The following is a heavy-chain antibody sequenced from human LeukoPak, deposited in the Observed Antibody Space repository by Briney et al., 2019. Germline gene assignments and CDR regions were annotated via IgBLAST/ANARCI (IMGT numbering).Heavy chain of an antibody. CDR2: TYYRSKWFN. CDR3: ARDLLDSFDI. V-gene: IGHV6-1*01. J-gene: IGHJ3*02. CDR1: GDSVSSNSAA. Sequence: SQTLPLTCAISGDSVSSNSAAWDWIRQSPSRGLEWLGRTYYRSKWFNDYAVSVKSRITINPETSKNQFSLQLNSVTPEDTAVYYCARDLLDSFDIWGQGTMVTVSS.